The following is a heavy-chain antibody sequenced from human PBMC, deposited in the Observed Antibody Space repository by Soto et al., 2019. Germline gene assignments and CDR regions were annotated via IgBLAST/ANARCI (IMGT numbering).Heavy chain of an antibody. D-gene: IGHD6-13*01. CDR3: AKEQKDSSSWSELNY. CDR1: GFTFSSYA. J-gene: IGHJ4*02. Sequence: GGSLRLSCAASGFTFSSYAMSWVRQVPGKGLEWVSAISGSGISTYYADSVKGRFTISRDNSKNTLYLQMNSLRAEDTAVYYCAKEQKDSSSWSELNYWGQGTLVTVSS. V-gene: IGHV3-23*01. CDR2: ISGSGIST.